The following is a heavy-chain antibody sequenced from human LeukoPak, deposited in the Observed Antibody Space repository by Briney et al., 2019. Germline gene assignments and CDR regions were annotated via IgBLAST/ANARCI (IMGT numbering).Heavy chain of an antibody. D-gene: IGHD4-23*01. CDR1: GASFSPYY. Sequence: SETLSHTCSVSGASFSPYYWSWIRQPPGKGLEWIGYINYSGSTNYNPSLKSRVTMSLDTSKNQFSLRLTSVTAADTAFYYCARLNGGYWGQGTLVTVSS. CDR2: INYSGST. J-gene: IGHJ4*02. CDR3: ARLNGGY. V-gene: IGHV4-59*01.